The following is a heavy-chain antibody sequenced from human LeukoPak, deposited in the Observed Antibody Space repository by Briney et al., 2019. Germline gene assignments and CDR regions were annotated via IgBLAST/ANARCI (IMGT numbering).Heavy chain of an antibody. J-gene: IGHJ4*02. CDR2: INHSGST. Sequence: SETLSLTCAVYGGSFSGYYWSWIRQPPGKGLEWIGEINHSGSTNYNPSLKSRVTISVDTSKNQFSLKLSSVTAADTAVYYCASGYSSGWYIDYWGQGTLVTVSS. D-gene: IGHD6-19*01. CDR1: GGSFSGYY. V-gene: IGHV4-34*01. CDR3: ASGYSSGWYIDY.